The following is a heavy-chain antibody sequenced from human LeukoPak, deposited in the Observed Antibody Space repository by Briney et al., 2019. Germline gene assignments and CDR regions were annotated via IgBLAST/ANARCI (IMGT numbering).Heavy chain of an antibody. V-gene: IGHV4-34*01. CDR2: INQSGST. CDR3: AGGGY. CDR1: GGSFSGYY. J-gene: IGHJ4*02. Sequence: SETLSLTCAVYGGSFSGYYLSWIRQPPGKGLEWIGEINQSGSTNYNPSLKSRVTISVDTSKNQFSLKLSSATAADTAVYYCAGGGYWGQGTLVTVSS.